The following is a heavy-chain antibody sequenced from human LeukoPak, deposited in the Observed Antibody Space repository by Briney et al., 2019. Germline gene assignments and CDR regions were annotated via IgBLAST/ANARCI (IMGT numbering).Heavy chain of an antibody. D-gene: IGHD6-13*01. CDR1: GGTFSSYA. CDR3: ARVGESSSEGSWFDP. Sequence: ASVKVSCKASGGTFSSYAISWVRQAPGQGLEWMGWINPNSGGTNYAQKFQGRVTMTRDTSISTAYMELSRLRSDDTAVYYCARVGESSSEGSWFDPWGQGTLVTVSS. CDR2: INPNSGGT. J-gene: IGHJ5*02. V-gene: IGHV1-2*02.